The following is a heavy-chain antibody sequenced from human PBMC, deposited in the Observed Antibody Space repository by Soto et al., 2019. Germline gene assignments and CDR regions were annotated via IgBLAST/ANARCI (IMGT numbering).Heavy chain of an antibody. CDR1: GFTFSSYA. V-gene: IGHV3-23*01. CDR2: ISGSGGST. D-gene: IGHD6-13*01. CDR3: AYSSTPFDY. J-gene: IGHJ4*02. Sequence: EVQLLESGGGLVQPGGSLRLSCAASGFTFSSYAMSWVRQAPGKGLEWVSAISGSGGSTYYADSVKGRFTISRDNSKNPLYLQMTGLRAEDTAVYYCAYSSTPFDYWGQGTLVTVSS.